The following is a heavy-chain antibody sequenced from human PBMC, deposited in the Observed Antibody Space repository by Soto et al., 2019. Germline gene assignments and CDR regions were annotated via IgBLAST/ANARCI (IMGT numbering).Heavy chain of an antibody. D-gene: IGHD6-19*01. CDR3: ARVPKTRSGWDKWFDP. CDR2: IIPIFGTA. J-gene: IGHJ5*02. V-gene: IGHV1-69*13. Sequence: SVKVSCKASGGTFSSYAISWVRQAPGQGLEWMGGIIPIFGTANYAQKFQGRVTITADESTSTAYMELSSLRSEDTAVYYCARVPKTRSGWDKWFDPWGQGTLVNVS. CDR1: GGTFSSYA.